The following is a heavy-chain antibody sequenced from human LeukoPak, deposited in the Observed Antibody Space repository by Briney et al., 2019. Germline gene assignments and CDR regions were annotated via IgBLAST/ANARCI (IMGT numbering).Heavy chain of an antibody. CDR3: ARDSNYNFWSGLGYYFDY. CDR2: ISTSSSDI. Sequence: GGSLRLSCAASGFTFNSYAMSWVRQAPGKGLEWVSSISTSSSDIYYADSVKGRFTISRDNAKNSLYLQMNSLRAEDTAVYYCARDSNYNFWSGLGYYFDYWGQGTLVTVSS. D-gene: IGHD3-3*01. CDR1: GFTFNSYA. J-gene: IGHJ4*02. V-gene: IGHV3-21*06.